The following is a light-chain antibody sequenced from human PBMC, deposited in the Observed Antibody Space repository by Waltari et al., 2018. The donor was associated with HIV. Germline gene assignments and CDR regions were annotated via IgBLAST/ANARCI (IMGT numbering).Light chain of an antibody. CDR1: QRISSH. CDR2: AAS. CDR3: QQSFSFPLT. J-gene: IGKJ4*01. Sequence: DIQMTQSPSSLSASVGDRVTITCLADQRISSHLNGYKQTPGKAPKLLISAASTLQSGVPARFSGSGSGTDFTLTISSLQPEDFATYYCQQSFSFPLTFGGGTKVEIK. V-gene: IGKV1-39*01.